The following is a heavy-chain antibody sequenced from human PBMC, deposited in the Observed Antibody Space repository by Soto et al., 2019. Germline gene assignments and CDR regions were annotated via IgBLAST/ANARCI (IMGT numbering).Heavy chain of an antibody. CDR3: AKQAPDPSPRGGIWGSYRENLDAFDI. CDR1: GFTFSNNA. V-gene: IGHV3-23*01. Sequence: GGSLRLSCAASGFTFSNNAMSWVRQAPGKGLEWVSTISGSAASTFYADSVKGRFTISRDNSKDTLYLQMNSLRAEDTAVYYCAKQAPDPSPRGGIWGSYRENLDAFDIWGQGKMVTVSS. D-gene: IGHD3-16*02. J-gene: IGHJ3*02. CDR2: ISGSAAST.